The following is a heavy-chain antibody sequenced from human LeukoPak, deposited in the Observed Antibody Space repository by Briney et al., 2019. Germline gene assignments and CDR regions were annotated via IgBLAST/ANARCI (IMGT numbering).Heavy chain of an antibody. CDR1: GFIFSNYW. Sequence: PGGSLRLSCAASGFIFSNYWMSWVRQAPGKGLEWVANIKQDGSEKYYVDSVKGRFTISRDNAKNSLYLQMNSLRAEDTAVYYCAREDSSGWYRALHFDYWGQGTLVTVSS. CDR3: AREDSSGWYRALHFDY. V-gene: IGHV3-7*01. D-gene: IGHD6-19*01. CDR2: IKQDGSEK. J-gene: IGHJ4*02.